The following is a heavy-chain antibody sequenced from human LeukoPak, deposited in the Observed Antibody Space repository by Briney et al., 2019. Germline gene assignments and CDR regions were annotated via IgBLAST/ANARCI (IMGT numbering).Heavy chain of an antibody. CDR2: IYYSGST. V-gene: IGHV4-59*01. CDR1: GGSISSYY. J-gene: IGHJ4*02. Sequence: SETLSLTCTVSGGSISSYYWSWIRQPPGKGLEWIGYIYYSGSTNYNPSLKSRVTISLDTSKNQFSLKLSSVTAADTAVYYCARGPTYYDFWSGYPHFDYWGQGTLVTVSS. D-gene: IGHD3-3*01. CDR3: ARGPTYYDFWSGYPHFDY.